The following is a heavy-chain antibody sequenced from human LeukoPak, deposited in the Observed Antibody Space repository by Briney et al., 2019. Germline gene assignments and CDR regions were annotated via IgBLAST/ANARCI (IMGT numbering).Heavy chain of an antibody. J-gene: IGHJ4*02. CDR3: AAGRPYSLLDY. CDR1: GSSLTELS. V-gene: IGHV1-24*01. Sequence: GASVKLSCTVSGSSLTELSLYWVRQAPGKGLEWMGGFDVIDAKTFYAQKFQGRVTMTEDSSTDTAYMELSSRRSDDTAFYYCAAGRPYSLLDYWRQGTLLTVSS. CDR2: FDVIDAKT. D-gene: IGHD5-18*01.